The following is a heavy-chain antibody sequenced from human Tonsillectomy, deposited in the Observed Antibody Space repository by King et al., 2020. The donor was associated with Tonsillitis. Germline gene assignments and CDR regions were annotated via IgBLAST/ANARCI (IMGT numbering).Heavy chain of an antibody. Sequence: VQLVESGGGLVKPGGSLRLSCAASGFTFSDYYMSWIRQAPGKGLEWISLINPSVTNTDYVDSARGRFTIARDNARNSMFLQMSSLSAEDTGVYYCGREYWGTFDIWGQGTMVTVSS. CDR1: GFTFSDYY. V-gene: IGHV3-11*05. CDR3: GREYWGTFDI. J-gene: IGHJ3*02. CDR2: INPSVTNT. D-gene: IGHD2-8*02.